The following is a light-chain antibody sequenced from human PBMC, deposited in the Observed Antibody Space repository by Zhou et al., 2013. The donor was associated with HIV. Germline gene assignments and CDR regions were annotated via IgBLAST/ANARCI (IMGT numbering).Light chain of an antibody. CDR2: GAS. J-gene: IGKJ5*01. CDR1: QDISSF. CDR3: QKYDSAPSIT. Sequence: DIQLTQSPSFLSASVGDRVTITCRASQDISSFLAWYQQKPGKAPKLLIYGASTLQSGVTSRFSGSGSGTEFTLTISSLQPEDSATYYCQKYDSAPSITFGQGTRLEI. V-gene: IGKV1-9*01.